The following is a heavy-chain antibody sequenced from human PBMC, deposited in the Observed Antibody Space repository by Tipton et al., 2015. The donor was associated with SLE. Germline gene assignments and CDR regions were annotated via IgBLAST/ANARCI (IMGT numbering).Heavy chain of an antibody. Sequence: SLRLSCTASGFTFRNSGIHWVRQAPGKGLEWVAFLREDGISEYYTDSVRGRFTVSKDTSKNTLFLQMNSLRPEDTAVYYCASRVPRTSYLGVFDYWGQGALVTVSS. V-gene: IGHV3-33*08. CDR1: GFTFRNSG. CDR3: ASRVPRTSYLGVFDY. D-gene: IGHD2-2*01. CDR2: LREDGISE. J-gene: IGHJ4*02.